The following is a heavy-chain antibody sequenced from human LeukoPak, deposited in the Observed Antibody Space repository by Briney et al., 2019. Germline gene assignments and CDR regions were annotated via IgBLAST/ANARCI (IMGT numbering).Heavy chain of an antibody. D-gene: IGHD6-13*01. Sequence: GGSLRLSCAASGFTFSASWMSWVRQAPGKGLEWVANINTDGSETYYVDSVKGRSTISRDNAKKSLSLQMDSLREGDTAIYYCARDPAAWDYWGQGTLVTVST. CDR3: ARDPAAWDY. CDR2: INTDGSET. V-gene: IGHV3-7*01. CDR1: GFTFSASW. J-gene: IGHJ4*02.